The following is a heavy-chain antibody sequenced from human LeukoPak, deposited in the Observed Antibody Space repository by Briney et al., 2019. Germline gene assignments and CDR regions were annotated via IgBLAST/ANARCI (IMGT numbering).Heavy chain of an antibody. V-gene: IGHV3-23*01. Sequence: GGSLRLSCAAPGFTFSDYAMSWVRQAPGKGLEWVSSITGSGSRTYYTDSVKGRFTISRDNSKNTLYLQMNSLRADETAVYYCASRPRADIGPLDFWGQGTLVTVSS. CDR3: ASRPRADIGPLDF. CDR1: GFTFSDYA. CDR2: ITGSGSRT. D-gene: IGHD1-14*01. J-gene: IGHJ4*02.